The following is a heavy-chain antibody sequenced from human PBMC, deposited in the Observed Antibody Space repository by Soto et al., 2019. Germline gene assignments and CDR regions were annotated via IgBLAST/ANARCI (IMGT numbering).Heavy chain of an antibody. CDR3: ARNMDYYYRRGSGNGHGV. V-gene: IGHV1-2*02. CDR1: GYTFTAYH. CDR2: INPKFGDT. Sequence: QVRLVQSGAEVKEPGDSVRVSCEASGYTFTAYHIHWVRQAPGQGLEWMGWINPKFGDTGYAQDFQGRVSMTSDMSISTVYMELSRLTSDDTAIYYCARNMDYYYRRGSGNGHGVWGQGTTVTVFS. D-gene: IGHD3-10*02. J-gene: IGHJ6*02.